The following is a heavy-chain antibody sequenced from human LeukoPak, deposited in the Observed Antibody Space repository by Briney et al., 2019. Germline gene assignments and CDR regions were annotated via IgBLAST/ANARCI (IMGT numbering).Heavy chain of an antibody. CDR3: ARTRYYYNSRSYGAPYYFDY. J-gene: IGHJ4*02. CDR1: GDFITAYY. CDR2: IYYSGST. Sequence: SETLSLTCTVSGDFITAYYWSWIRQPPGKGLEWIGSIYYSGSTYYKSSLKSRVTISVDTSKNQFSLKLSSVTAADTAVYYCARTRYYYNSRSYGAPYYFDYWGQGTLVTVSS. D-gene: IGHD3-10*01. V-gene: IGHV4-39*01.